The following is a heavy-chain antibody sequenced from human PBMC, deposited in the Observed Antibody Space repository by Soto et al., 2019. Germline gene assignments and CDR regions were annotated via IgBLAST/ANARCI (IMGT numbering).Heavy chain of an antibody. V-gene: IGHV4-30-2*01. CDR1: GDSYSISTYS. Sequence: SETLSLTCNMSGDSYSISTYSWSWIRQPPGKALQWIGFIYQSGVTSYNPSLASRVSISLDRSNNQCSLKLKSVTAADTAVYFCAGMPYASGLRFDPWGPGTLVTVSA. CDR3: AGMPYASGLRFDP. D-gene: IGHD6-19*01. J-gene: IGHJ5*02. CDR2: IYQSGVT.